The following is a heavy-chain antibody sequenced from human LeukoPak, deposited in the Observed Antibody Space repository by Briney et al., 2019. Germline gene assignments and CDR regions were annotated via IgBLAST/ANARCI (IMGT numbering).Heavy chain of an antibody. CDR1: GFTFSSYA. V-gene: IGHV3-23*01. CDR3: AREIAARPWGPPGY. CDR2: ISGSGDNT. D-gene: IGHD6-6*01. Sequence: GGSLRLSCAASGFTFSSYAMSWVRQVPGKGLEWVSVISGSGDNTYYADSVKGRFTISRDNSKNTLYLQMNSLRAEDTAVYYCAREIAARPWGPPGYWGQGTLVTVSS. J-gene: IGHJ4*02.